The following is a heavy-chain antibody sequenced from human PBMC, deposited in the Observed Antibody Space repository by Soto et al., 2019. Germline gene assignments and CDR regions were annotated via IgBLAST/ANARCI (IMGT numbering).Heavy chain of an antibody. Sequence: LSLTCAVSGGSINSGSYSCNWIRQPPGKGLEWIGYIYHSGSTYYNPSLKSRVTISVDRSKNQFSLKLSSVTAADTAVYYCARGVTTVTTFDYWGQGTLVTVSS. D-gene: IGHD4-17*01. CDR3: ARGVTTVTTFDY. CDR2: IYHSGST. CDR1: GGSINSGSYS. V-gene: IGHV4-30-2*01. J-gene: IGHJ4*02.